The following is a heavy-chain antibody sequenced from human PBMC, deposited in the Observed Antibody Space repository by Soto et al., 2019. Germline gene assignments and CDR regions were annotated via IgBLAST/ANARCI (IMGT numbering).Heavy chain of an antibody. V-gene: IGHV1-69*01. CDR1: GGTFSSYA. Sequence: QVQLVQSGAEVKKPGSSVKVSCKASGGTFSSYAISWVRQAPGQGLEWMGGIIPIFGTANYAQKFQGRVTITADESTSTAYVELSSLRSEDTAVYYCARENYYGSGSRSGYYGMDVWGQGTTVTVSS. CDR3: ARENYYGSGSRSGYYGMDV. CDR2: IIPIFGTA. J-gene: IGHJ6*02. D-gene: IGHD3-10*01.